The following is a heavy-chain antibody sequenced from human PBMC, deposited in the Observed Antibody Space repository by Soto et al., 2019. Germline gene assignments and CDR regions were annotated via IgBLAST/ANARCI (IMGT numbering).Heavy chain of an antibody. D-gene: IGHD5-12*01. CDR1: GFSLSNSIMG. V-gene: IGHV2-26*01. J-gene: IGHJ6*02. Sequence: QVTVKASGPVLVKPTETLTLTCTVSGFSLSNSIMGVSWIRQPPGKALEWLANIFSTDEKFSSTSLQSRLTISNDSSKSQVVLTMTNRDPVDTSTEYCARNPGGGGYEDYRMYVWGQGTTVTVSS. CDR3: ARNPGGGGYEDYRMYV. CDR2: IFSTDEK.